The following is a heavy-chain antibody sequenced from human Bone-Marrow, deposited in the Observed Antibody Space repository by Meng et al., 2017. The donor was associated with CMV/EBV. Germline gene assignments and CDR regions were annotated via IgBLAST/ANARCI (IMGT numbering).Heavy chain of an antibody. D-gene: IGHD3-3*01. CDR3: ARVPGRFFYDFWSGYQYNWFGL. J-gene: IGHJ5*02. V-gene: IGHV3-11*04. Sequence: GESLKISCAASGFTFSDYYMSWIRQAPGKGLEWVSYISSSGSTIYYADSVKGRFTISRDNAKNSLYLQMNSLRAEDTAVYYCARVPGRFFYDFWSGYQYNWFGLWGQGTLVTVSS. CDR1: GFTFSDYY. CDR2: ISSSGSTI.